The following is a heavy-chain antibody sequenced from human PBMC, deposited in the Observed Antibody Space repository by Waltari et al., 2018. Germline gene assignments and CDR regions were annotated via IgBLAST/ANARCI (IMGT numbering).Heavy chain of an antibody. Sequence: EEHLLESGGGLAQPGGSLRLSCAASGFNFISYAMSWVRQAPGMGLEWVSGSSDRCLNTKYAGSVKGRFTVSRDNSKNTVFLHLNSLGAEDTAVYYCARHLYSIDYLELAKWGQGTLVTVSS. CDR1: GFNFISYA. CDR3: ARHLYSIDYLELAK. D-gene: IGHD3-22*01. CDR2: SSDRCLNT. V-gene: IGHV3-23*01. J-gene: IGHJ4*02.